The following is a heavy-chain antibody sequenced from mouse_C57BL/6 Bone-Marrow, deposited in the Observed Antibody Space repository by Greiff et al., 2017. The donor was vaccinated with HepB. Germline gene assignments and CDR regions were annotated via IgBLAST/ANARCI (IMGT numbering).Heavy chain of an antibody. CDR2: INPSSGYT. J-gene: IGHJ2*01. Sequence: VKLMESGAELARPGASVKMSCKASGYTFTSYTMHWVKQRPVQGLEWIGYINPSSGYTKYNQKFKDKATLTADKSSSTAYMQLSSLTSEDSAVYYCARGDPFDYWGQGTTLTVSS. D-gene: IGHD3-3*01. CDR3: ARGDPFDY. V-gene: IGHV1-4*01. CDR1: GYTFTSYT.